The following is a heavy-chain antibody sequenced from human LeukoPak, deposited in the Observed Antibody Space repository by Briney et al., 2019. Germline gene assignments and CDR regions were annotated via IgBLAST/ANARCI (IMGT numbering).Heavy chain of an antibody. Sequence: GGSLRLSCAASGFTFSDYYVSWIRQAPGKGLEWIGYISSSGSIYYADSVKGRFTMSRDDAKSSLYLQVSSLRAEDTAIYCARRRDYFDSWGQGTLVTVSS. CDR1: GFTFSDYY. J-gene: IGHJ4*02. CDR2: ISSSGSI. CDR3: ARRRDYFDS. V-gene: IGHV3-11*01.